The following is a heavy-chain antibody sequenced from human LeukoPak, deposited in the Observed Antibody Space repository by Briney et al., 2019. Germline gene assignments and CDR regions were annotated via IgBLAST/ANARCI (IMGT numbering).Heavy chain of an antibody. J-gene: IGHJ4*02. V-gene: IGHV3-74*01. D-gene: IGHD6-6*01. CDR3: ARMGYSSSSVDY. Sequence: GGSLRLSCAASGFTFSSYWMHWVRHAPGKGLVWVSRINSDGSSTSYADSVKGRFPISRDNAKNTLYLQMNSPRAEDTAVYYCARMGYSSSSVDYWGQGTLVTVSS. CDR1: GFTFSSYW. CDR2: INSDGSST.